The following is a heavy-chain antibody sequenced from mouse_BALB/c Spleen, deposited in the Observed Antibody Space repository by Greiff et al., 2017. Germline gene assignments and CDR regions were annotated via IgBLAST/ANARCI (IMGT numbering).Heavy chain of an antibody. V-gene: IGHV5-4*02. D-gene: IGHD2-1*01. CDR1: GFTFSDYY. J-gene: IGHJ3*01. Sequence: EVMLVESGGGLVKPGGSLKLSCAASGFTFSDYYMYWVRQTPEKRLEWVATISDGGSYTYYPDSVKGRFTISRDNAKNNLYLQMSSLKSEDTAMYYCARDRGNYETYWGQGTLVTVSA. CDR3: ARDRGNYETY. CDR2: ISDGGSYT.